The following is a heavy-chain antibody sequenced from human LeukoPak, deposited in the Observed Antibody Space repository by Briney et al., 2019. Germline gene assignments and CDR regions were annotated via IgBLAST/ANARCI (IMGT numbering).Heavy chain of an antibody. J-gene: IGHJ4*02. CDR1: GGSISSGGYS. V-gene: IGHV4-30-2*01. CDR3: ASISAAAGTYFDY. CDR2: IYHSGST. Sequence: SETLSLTCAVSGGSISSGGYSWSWIRQPPGKGLEWIGYIYHSGSTYYNPSLKSRVTISVDRSKNQFSPKLSSVTAADTAVYYCASISAAAGTYFDYWGQGTLVTVSS. D-gene: IGHD6-13*01.